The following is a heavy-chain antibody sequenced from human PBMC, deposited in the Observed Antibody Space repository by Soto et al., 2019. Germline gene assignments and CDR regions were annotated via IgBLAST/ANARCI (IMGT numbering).Heavy chain of an antibody. D-gene: IGHD3-10*01. CDR2: ISYDGSNK. CDR1: GFTFSSYA. Sequence: QVQLVESGGGVVQPGRSLRLSCAASGFTFSSYAMHWVRQAPGKGLEWVAVISYDGSNKYYADSVKGRFTISRDNSNNSLYLQMNSLRAEDTAVYYCARVWFGELLYLDYWGQGTLVTVSS. CDR3: ARVWFGELLYLDY. J-gene: IGHJ4*02. V-gene: IGHV3-30-3*01.